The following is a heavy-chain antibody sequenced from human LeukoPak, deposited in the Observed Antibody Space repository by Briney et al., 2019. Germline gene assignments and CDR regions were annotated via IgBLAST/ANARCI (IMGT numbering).Heavy chain of an antibody. Sequence: GSLRLSCAASGFTFSDYWMNCARQAPGKGLVWVSRINSDESSTTYADSVKGRFTISRDNAKNTLYLQVNSLRPEDTAVYYCARCFWGSSYYGMDVWGKGTTVTVSS. CDR3: ARCFWGSSYYGMDV. J-gene: IGHJ6*04. V-gene: IGHV3-74*01. CDR1: GFTFSDYW. D-gene: IGHD7-27*01. CDR2: INSDESST.